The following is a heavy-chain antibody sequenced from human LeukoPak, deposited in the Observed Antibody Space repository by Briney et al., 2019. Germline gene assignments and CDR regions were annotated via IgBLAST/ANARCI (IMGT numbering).Heavy chain of an antibody. CDR2: IEYKGGDT. V-gene: IGHV3-64*01. CDR1: GFTFSSHS. J-gene: IGHJ3*01. CDR3: ARVGGMSAFDV. D-gene: IGHD3-16*01. Sequence: PGGSLSLSCPASGFTFSSHSMHWVRQAPGKGLEYVCAIEYKGGDTYYAHSVKGRFTISTDNSETTLYLQMGSLRAEDMAVYYCARVGGMSAFDVWGQGTMVIVSS.